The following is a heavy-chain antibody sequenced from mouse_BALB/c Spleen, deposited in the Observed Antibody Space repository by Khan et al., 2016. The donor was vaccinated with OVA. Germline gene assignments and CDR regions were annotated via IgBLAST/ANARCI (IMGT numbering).Heavy chain of an antibody. D-gene: IGHD2-3*01. CDR2: ISSSGST. J-gene: IGHJ4*01. V-gene: IGHV3-2*02. CDR3: ARDGSRYNYAMDD. CDR1: GYSITSDYA. Sequence: EVQLQESGPGLVKPSQSLSLTCTVTGYSITSDYAWNWIRQFPGNKLEWMGYISSSGSTNYNPALKSRISITRNTSKNQFFLQLNSVTTEDTATCYCARDGSRYNYAMDDWGQGTSVTVSS.